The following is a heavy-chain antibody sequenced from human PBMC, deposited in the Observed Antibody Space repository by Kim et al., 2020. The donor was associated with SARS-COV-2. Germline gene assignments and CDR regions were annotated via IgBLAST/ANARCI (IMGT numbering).Heavy chain of an antibody. CDR2: IYSGGST. CDR1: GFTVSSNY. D-gene: IGHD6-19*01. CDR3: ARDGDSSGWYGGFDY. Sequence: GGSLRLSCAASGFTVSSNYMSWVRQAPGKGLEWVSVIYSGGSTYYADSVKGRFTISRNNSKNTLYLQMNSLRAEDTAVYYCARDGDSSGWYGGFDYWGQGTLVTVSS. J-gene: IGHJ4*02. V-gene: IGHV3-66*02.